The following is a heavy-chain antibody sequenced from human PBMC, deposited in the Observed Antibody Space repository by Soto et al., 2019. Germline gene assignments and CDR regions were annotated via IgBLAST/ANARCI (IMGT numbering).Heavy chain of an antibody. CDR3: ATGGGAGTIPLLYYFDY. CDR2: INPHGGGT. CDR1: GYTFTGFY. J-gene: IGHJ4*02. V-gene: IGHV1-2*02. D-gene: IGHD6-19*01. Sequence: ASVKVSCKASGYTFTGFYIQWVRQAPGQGLEWMGWINPHGGGTNYAQKFQGRVTMTRDTSISTAFMELSSLRSDDTALYYCATGGGAGTIPLLYYFDYWGQGTLVTVSS.